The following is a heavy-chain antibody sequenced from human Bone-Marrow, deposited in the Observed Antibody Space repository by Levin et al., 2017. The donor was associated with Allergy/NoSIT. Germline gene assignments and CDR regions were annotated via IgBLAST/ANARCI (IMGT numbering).Heavy chain of an antibody. CDR2: INHSGST. J-gene: IGHJ6*02. D-gene: IGHD1/OR15-1a*01. CDR3: AGCGNNWNRVYGMDV. Sequence: SETLSLTCAVYGGSFSGYYWSWIRQPPGKGLEWIGEINHSGSTNYNPSLKSRVTISVDTSKNQFSLKLSSVTAADTAVYYCAGCGNNWNRVYGMDVWGQGTTVTVSS. V-gene: IGHV4-34*01. CDR1: GGSFSGYY.